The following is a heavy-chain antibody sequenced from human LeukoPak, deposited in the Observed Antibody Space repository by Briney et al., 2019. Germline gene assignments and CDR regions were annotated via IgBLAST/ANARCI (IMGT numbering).Heavy chain of an antibody. CDR1: GFTFSSYE. J-gene: IGHJ6*03. CDR3: AREGEDYGDYTDYYYSYMDV. V-gene: IGHV3-48*03. D-gene: IGHD4-17*01. Sequence: GGSLRLSCAASGFTFSSYEMNWVRQAPGKGLEWVSYISSSGSTIYYADSVKGRFTISRDNAKNSLYLQMNSLRAEDTAVYYCAREGEDYGDYTDYYYSYMDVWGRGTTVTVSS. CDR2: ISSSGSTI.